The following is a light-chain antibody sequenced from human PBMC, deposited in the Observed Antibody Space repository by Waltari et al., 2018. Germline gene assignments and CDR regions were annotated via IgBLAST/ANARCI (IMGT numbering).Light chain of an antibody. Sequence: EIMLTQSPGTLSLSPGERATLSCRASQSISKYLAWYQQKPGQAPRLHIYDASIRATGIPDRFSGSGYGTDFSLTISRLEPEDYAVYYCQKYGSLPATFGRGTKVEIK. J-gene: IGKJ1*01. V-gene: IGKV3-20*01. CDR3: QKYGSLPAT. CDR2: DAS. CDR1: QSISKY.